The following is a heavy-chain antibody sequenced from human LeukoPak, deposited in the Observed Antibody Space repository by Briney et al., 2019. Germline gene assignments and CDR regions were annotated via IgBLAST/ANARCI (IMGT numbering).Heavy chain of an antibody. J-gene: IGHJ4*02. CDR2: INHSGST. D-gene: IGHD3-16*02. Sequence: PSETLSLTCTVSGGSISNYYWSWIRQPPGKGLEWIGEINHSGSTNYNSSLKSRVTISVDTSKNQFSLKLSSVTAADTAVYYCASIVYGGGYFDYWGQGTLVTVSS. CDR1: GGSISNYY. V-gene: IGHV4-34*01. CDR3: ASIVYGGGYFDY.